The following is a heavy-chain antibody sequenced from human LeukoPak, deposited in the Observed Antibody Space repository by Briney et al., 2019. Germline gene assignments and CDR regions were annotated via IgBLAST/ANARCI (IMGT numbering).Heavy chain of an antibody. D-gene: IGHD3-16*02. J-gene: IGHJ4*02. CDR1: GYTFTGYY. V-gene: IGHV1-2*02. CDR2: INPNSGGT. Sequence: ASVKVSCKASGYTFTGYYTHWVRQAPGQGLEWMGWINPNSGGTNYAQKFQGRVTMTRDTSISTAYMELSRLRSDDTAVYYCAREYYDYVWGSYRYTVYYFDYWGQGTLVTVSS. CDR3: AREYYDYVWGSYRYTVYYFDY.